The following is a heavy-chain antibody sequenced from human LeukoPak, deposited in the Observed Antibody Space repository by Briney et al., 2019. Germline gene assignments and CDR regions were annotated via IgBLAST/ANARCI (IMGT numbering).Heavy chain of an antibody. V-gene: IGHV3-15*07. CDR2: IRSNSDGGTI. Sequence: GGSLRLSCATSGFSFYNAWMNWVRQAPGKGLEWVGRIRSNSDGGTIDYAAPVKGRFTLSRDDSRDTLYLQMNSLQTEDTAVYYCATDFYDSTWGQGTLVTVSS. D-gene: IGHD3-22*01. CDR3: ATDFYDST. CDR1: GFSFYNAW. J-gene: IGHJ5*02.